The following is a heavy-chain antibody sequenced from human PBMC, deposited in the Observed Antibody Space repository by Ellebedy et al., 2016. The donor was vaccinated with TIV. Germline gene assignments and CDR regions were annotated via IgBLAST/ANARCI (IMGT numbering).Heavy chain of an antibody. V-gene: IGHV1-58*01. CDR1: GFTFTNSA. CDR2: IVVGSGNT. Sequence: SVKVSXXASGFTFTNSAVQWVRQARGQRLEWIGWIVVGSGNTNYAQKFQGRVTITADKSTNTAYMELSSLRSEDTAVYYCARFMTTVTTNWFDPWGQGTLVTVSS. J-gene: IGHJ5*02. D-gene: IGHD4-11*01. CDR3: ARFMTTVTTNWFDP.